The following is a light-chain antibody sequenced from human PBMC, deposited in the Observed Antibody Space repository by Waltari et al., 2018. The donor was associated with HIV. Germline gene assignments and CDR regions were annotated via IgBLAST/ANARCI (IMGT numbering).Light chain of an antibody. CDR1: PGISSY. V-gene: IGKV1D-8*01. CDR2: AES. J-gene: IGKJ1*01. Sequence: VICMTQSPSLLSSSTGDRVTISCRMSPGISSYLAWYQQKQGKATALLIYAESTLQSGGPSRFSGSGSGTDFTLTISCLQSEDFATYYCQQYYTFPRTFGQGTKVEIK. CDR3: QQYYTFPRT.